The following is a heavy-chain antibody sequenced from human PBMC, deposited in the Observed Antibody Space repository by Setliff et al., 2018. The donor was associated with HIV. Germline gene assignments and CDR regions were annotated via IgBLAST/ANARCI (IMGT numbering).Heavy chain of an antibody. D-gene: IGHD2-15*01. V-gene: IGHV4-61*09. CDR1: GDSITSGLNY. CDR2: VTSGGTA. CDR3: ARGHVVRTTRSLDH. Sequence: SETLSLTCSVSGDSITSGLNYWTCIRQPAGRGLEWMGQVTSGGTASHNPALKSRVGISIDTSKNHFTLNLTSATAADTALYFCARGHVVRTTRSLDHWGRGLLVTVSS. J-gene: IGHJ4*01.